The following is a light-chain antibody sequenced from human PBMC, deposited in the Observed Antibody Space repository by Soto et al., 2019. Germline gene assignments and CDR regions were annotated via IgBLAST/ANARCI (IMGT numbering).Light chain of an antibody. CDR2: GAS. CDR3: QQYNNWPAIT. V-gene: IGKV3D-15*01. Sequence: ELVMTQSPATLSVSPGERATLSCRASQSISNDLAWYQQKPGQAPRLFIYGASTRATGIPARFSGSGSGTEFTLTISSLQSEDFAVYYCQQYNNWPAITFGQGTRLEIK. J-gene: IGKJ5*01. CDR1: QSISND.